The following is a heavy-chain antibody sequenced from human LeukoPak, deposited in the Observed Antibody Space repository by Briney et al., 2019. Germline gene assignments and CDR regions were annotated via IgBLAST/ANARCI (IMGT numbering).Heavy chain of an antibody. CDR3: ARDQEAFDY. J-gene: IGHJ4*02. V-gene: IGHV1-46*01. Sequence: ASVTVSCTASGYTFTSYYMHWVRQAPGQGLEWMGMIYPRDGSTSYAQKFQGRVTVTRDTSTSTVHMGLSGLRSEDTAVYYCARDQEAFDYWGQGTLVTVSS. CDR2: IYPRDGST. CDR1: GYTFTSYY.